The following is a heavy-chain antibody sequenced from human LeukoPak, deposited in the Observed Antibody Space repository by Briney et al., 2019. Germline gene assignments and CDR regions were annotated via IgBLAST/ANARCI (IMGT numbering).Heavy chain of an antibody. V-gene: IGHV1-69*05. Sequence: ASVKVSCKASGGTYSSYAISWVRQAPGQGLEWMGGIIPIFGTANYAQKFQGRVTITTDESTSTAYMELSSLRSEDTAAYYCARARGLLKAHFDYWGQGTLVTVSS. J-gene: IGHJ4*02. D-gene: IGHD2-21*01. CDR2: IIPIFGTA. CDR1: GGTYSSYA. CDR3: ARARGLLKAHFDY.